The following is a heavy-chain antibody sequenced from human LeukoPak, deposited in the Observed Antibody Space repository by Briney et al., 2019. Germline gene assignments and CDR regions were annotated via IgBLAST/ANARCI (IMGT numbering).Heavy chain of an antibody. CDR2: IYYSGST. CDR1: GGSISSSSYY. J-gene: IGHJ4*02. D-gene: IGHD4-23*01. CDR3: ARGRGFGGNARSDY. V-gene: IGHV4-39*01. Sequence: SETLSLTCTVSGGSISSSSYYWGWIRQPPGKGLEWIGSIYYSGSTYYNPSLKSRVTISVDTSKNQFSLKLSSVTAADTAVYYCARGRGFGGNARSDYWGQGTLVTVSS.